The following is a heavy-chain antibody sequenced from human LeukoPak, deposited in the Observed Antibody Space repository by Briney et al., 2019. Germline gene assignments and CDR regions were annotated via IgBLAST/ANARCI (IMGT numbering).Heavy chain of an antibody. CDR1: GGSISSSIYY. CDR2: IYYSGST. J-gene: IGHJ4*02. V-gene: IGHV4-39*07. CDR3: ARGGAVYSYGPDY. Sequence: SETLSLTCTVSGGSISSSIYYWGWIRQPPGKGLEWIGSIYYSGSTNYNPSLKSRVTISVDTSKNQFSLKLSSVTAADTAVYYCARGGAVYSYGPDYWGQGTLVTVSS. D-gene: IGHD5-18*01.